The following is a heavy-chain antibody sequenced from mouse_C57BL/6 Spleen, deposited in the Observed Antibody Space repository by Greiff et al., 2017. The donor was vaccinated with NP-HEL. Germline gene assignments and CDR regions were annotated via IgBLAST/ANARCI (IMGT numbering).Heavy chain of an antibody. CDR1: GFTFSDYG. CDR3: ARGYYDYGRYFDV. CDR2: ISSGSSTI. V-gene: IGHV5-17*01. J-gene: IGHJ1*03. Sequence: DVHLVESGGGLVKPGGSLKLSCAASGFTFSDYGMHWVRQAPEKGLEWVAYISSGSSTIYYADTVKGRFTISRDNAKNTLFLQMTSLRSEDTAMYYCARGYYDYGRYFDVWGTGTTVTVSS. D-gene: IGHD2-4*01.